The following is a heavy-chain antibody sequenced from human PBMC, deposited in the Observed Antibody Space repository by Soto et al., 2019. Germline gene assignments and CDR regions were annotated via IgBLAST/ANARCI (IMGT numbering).Heavy chain of an antibody. CDR3: ARDPAYQLLLDY. CDR1: GGTFSSYT. Sequence: QVQLVQSGAEVKKPGSSVKVSCKASGGTFSSYTISWVRHAPGQGLELMGRIIPILGIASYAQKFQGRVTITADKSTSTAYMELSSLRSEDTAVYYCARDPAYQLLLDYWGQGTLVTVSS. CDR2: IIPILGIA. V-gene: IGHV1-69*08. D-gene: IGHD2-2*01. J-gene: IGHJ4*02.